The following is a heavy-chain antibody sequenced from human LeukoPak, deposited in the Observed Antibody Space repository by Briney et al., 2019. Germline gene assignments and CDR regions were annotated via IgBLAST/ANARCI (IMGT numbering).Heavy chain of an antibody. J-gene: IGHJ4*02. CDR3: ARGTNAYCGGDCYPRRDFFDY. CDR1: GYTFTGYF. CDR2: INPNSGGT. V-gene: IGHV1-2*02. Sequence: GASVKVSCKASGYTFTGYFMHWVRQAPGQRLEWMGWINPNSGGTNYAQKFQGRVTMTRDTSISTAYMELSRLRSDDTAVYYCARGTNAYCGGDCYPRRDFFDYWGQGTLVTVSS. D-gene: IGHD2-21*02.